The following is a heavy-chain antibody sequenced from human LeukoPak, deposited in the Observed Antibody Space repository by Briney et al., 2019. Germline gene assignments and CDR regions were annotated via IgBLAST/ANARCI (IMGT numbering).Heavy chain of an antibody. J-gene: IGHJ5*02. D-gene: IGHD2-21*01. CDR1: GYTFTGYY. CDR2: INPNSGGT. CDR3: ARDDGDSNYSLGWFDP. Sequence: ASVKVSCKASGYTFTGYYMHWVRQAPGQGLEWMGWINPNSGGTNYAQKFQGRVTMTRDTSISTAYMELSRLRSDDTAVYYCARDDGDSNYSLGWFDPWGQGTLVTVSS. V-gene: IGHV1-2*02.